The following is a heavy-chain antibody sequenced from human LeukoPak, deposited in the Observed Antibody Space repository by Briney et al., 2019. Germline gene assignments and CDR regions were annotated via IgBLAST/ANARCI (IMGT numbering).Heavy chain of an antibody. V-gene: IGHV3-23*01. CDR2: ISGSGGTT. Sequence: GGSLRLSCAASGFTFSSYAMNWVRQAPGKGLEWVSGISGSGGTTYYADSVKGRFTISRDNSKNTLSLQMNSLRAEDTAVYYCAKKYCYDSSAFLRSAFDIWGQGTLVTVSS. D-gene: IGHD3-22*01. CDR3: AKKYCYDSSAFLRSAFDI. J-gene: IGHJ3*02. CDR1: GFTFSSYA.